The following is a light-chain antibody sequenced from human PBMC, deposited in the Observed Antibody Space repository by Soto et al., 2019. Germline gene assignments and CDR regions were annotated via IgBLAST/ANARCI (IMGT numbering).Light chain of an antibody. Sequence: DIQMTQSPSSLSASVGDRVTITCRASQSISSYLNWYQQKPGKAPKLLXYAASSLQSGVPSRFXGSGXGTXXXXXXXXXQPEDFAXYYCQQSYXXPITFGQGTRLEIK. CDR1: QSISSY. J-gene: IGKJ5*01. CDR3: QQSYXXPIT. CDR2: AAS. V-gene: IGKV1-39*01.